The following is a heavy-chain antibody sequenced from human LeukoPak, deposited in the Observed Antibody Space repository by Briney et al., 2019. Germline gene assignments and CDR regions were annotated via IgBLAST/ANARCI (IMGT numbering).Heavy chain of an antibody. Sequence: GGTLRLSCAVSGFTFSSYWMSWVRQAPGKGLEWVANIHGSAKSYVDPVMGRFTISRDNAKSSVYLQMNSLRAEDTAVYYCARETPYGSLTFDYWGQGTRVTVSS. D-gene: IGHD3-10*01. J-gene: IGHJ4*02. CDR1: GFTFSSYW. CDR2: IHGSAK. V-gene: IGHV3-7*03. CDR3: ARETPYGSLTFDY.